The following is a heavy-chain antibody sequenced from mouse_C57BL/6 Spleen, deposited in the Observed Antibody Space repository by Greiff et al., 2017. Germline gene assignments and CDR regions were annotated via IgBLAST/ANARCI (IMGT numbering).Heavy chain of an antibody. V-gene: IGHV1-58*01. CDR3: ATGRTDY. J-gene: IGHJ2*01. Sequence: VQLQQSGAELVRPGSSVKMSCKTSGYTFTSYGITWVKQRPGQGLDWIGYIYIGNGYTESNEKFKGKATLSSDTSSSTAYMQLSSLTSEDSAIYFCATGRTDYWGQGTTLTVSS. D-gene: IGHD1-1*01. CDR1: GYTFTSYG. CDR2: IYIGNGYT.